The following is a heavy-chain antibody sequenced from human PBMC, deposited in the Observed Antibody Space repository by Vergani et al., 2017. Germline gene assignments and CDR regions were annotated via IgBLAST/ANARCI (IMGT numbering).Heavy chain of an antibody. Sequence: QLQLQESGPGLVKPSETLSLTCTVSGGSISSSSYYWGWIRQPPGKGLEWIGSIYYSGSTYYNPSLKSRVTISVDTSKNQFSLKLSSVTAADTAVYYCARHHTAPMVRGYYFIYWGQGTLVTVSS. CDR3: ARHHTAPMVRGYYFIY. CDR1: GGSISSSSYY. D-gene: IGHD3-10*01. CDR2: IYYSGST. V-gene: IGHV4-39*01. J-gene: IGHJ4*02.